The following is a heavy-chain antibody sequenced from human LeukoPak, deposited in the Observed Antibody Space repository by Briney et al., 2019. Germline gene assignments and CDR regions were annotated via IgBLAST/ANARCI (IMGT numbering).Heavy chain of an antibody. V-gene: IGHV1-69*13. J-gene: IGHJ3*02. D-gene: IGHD5-12*01. CDR2: IIPIFGTA. CDR3: ARAIRGAFDI. CDR1: GYTFTSYY. Sequence: SVKVSCKASGYTFTSYYMHWVRQAPGQGLEWMGGIIPIFGTANYAQKFQGRVTITADESTSTAYMELSSLRSEDTAVYYCARAIRGAFDIWGQGTMVTVSS.